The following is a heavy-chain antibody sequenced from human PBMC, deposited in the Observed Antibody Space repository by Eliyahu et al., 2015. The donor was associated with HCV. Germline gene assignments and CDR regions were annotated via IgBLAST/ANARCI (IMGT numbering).Heavy chain of an antibody. CDR1: GGSISSSSYY. V-gene: IGHV4-39*01. J-gene: IGHJ4*02. CDR3: ARHCGGSGCYYFDY. Sequence: QLQLQESGPGLVKPSETLSLTCTVSGGSISSSSYYWGWIRQPPGKGLEWIGGIYYSGSTYYNPSLKSRVTISVDTSKNQFSLKLSSVTAADTAVYYCARHCGGSGCYYFDYWGQGTLVTVSS. CDR2: IYYSGST. D-gene: IGHD6-19*01.